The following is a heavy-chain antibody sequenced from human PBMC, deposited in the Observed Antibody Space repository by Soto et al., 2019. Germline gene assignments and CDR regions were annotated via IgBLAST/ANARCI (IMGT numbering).Heavy chain of an antibody. J-gene: IGHJ4*02. CDR2: IWYDGSNK. V-gene: IGHV3-33*01. CDR1: GFTFSSYG. D-gene: IGHD3-16*02. Sequence: QVQLVESGGGVVQPGRSLRLSCAASGFTFSSYGMHWVRQAPGKGLEWVAVIWYDGSNKYYADSVKGRFTISRDNSKNTLYLQMNSQRAEDTAVYYCARGGAYYDYVWGSYRPFDYWGQGTLVTVSS. CDR3: ARGGAYYDYVWGSYRPFDY.